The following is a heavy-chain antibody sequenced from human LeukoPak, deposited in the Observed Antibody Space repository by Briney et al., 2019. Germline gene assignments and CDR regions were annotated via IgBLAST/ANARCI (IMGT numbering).Heavy chain of an antibody. CDR1: GFTFGDYA. CDR2: IRSKAYGGAT. V-gene: IGHV3-49*04. CDR3: TRAQGDWFDP. J-gene: IGHJ5*02. Sequence: GGSLRLSCTASGFTFGDYAMSWVRQAPGKGLEWVGFIRSKAYGGATEYAASVKGGFTISRDDSKSIAYLQMNSLKTEDTAVYYCTRAQGDWFDPWGQGTLVTVSS.